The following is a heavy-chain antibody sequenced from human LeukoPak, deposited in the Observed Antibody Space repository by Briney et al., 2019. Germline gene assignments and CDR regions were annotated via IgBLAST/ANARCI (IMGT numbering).Heavy chain of an antibody. CDR1: GDSISSHY. CDR2: IYYSGST. J-gene: IGHJ6*03. D-gene: IGHD2-2*01. Sequence: SETLSLTCTVSGDSISSHYWSWIRQPPGKGLEWIGYIYYSGSTNYNPSLKSRVTISVDTSKNQFSLKLSSVTAADTAVYYCARVPDQRAAIYYMDVWGKGTTVTVSS. CDR3: ARVPDQRAAIYYMDV. V-gene: IGHV4-59*11.